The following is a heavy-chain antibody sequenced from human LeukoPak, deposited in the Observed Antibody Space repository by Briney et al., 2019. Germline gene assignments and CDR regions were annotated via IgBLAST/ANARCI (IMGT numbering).Heavy chain of an antibody. J-gene: IGHJ6*02. CDR1: GYTFTRSN. D-gene: IGHD3-9*01. Sequence: GAAVRVSCTVSGYTFTRSNINWVRQAPGQGLEWMGWMNPSSGNTAYAQRFQGRVTMTRDTSTNTAFLQLTSLRSEDTAVYYCARGLDVERSSAWSWGPKKFYYNVMAVWGQGTPVTVSS. CDR3: ARGLDVERSSAWSWGPKKFYYNVMAV. CDR2: MNPSSGNT. V-gene: IGHV1-8*01.